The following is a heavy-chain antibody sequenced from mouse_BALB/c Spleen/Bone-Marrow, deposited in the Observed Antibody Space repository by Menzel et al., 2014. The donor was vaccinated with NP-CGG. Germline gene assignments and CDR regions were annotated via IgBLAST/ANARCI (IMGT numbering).Heavy chain of an antibody. V-gene: IGHV1-80*01. J-gene: IGHJ3*01. CDR3: AREGYDYDWFAY. CDR1: GYAFSSYW. D-gene: IGHD2-4*01. Sequence: VQLQQSGAELVRPGSSVNISCKASGYAFSSYWMNWVKQRPGQGLEWIGQIYPGDGDTNYNGKFKGKATLTADKSSSTAYMQLSSLTSEDSAVYFCAREGYDYDWFAYWGQGTLVTVSA. CDR2: IYPGDGDT.